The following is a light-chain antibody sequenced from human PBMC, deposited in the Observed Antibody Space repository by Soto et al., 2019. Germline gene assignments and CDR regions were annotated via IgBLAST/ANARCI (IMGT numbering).Light chain of an antibody. CDR3: SSYTSGSTRVV. J-gene: IGLJ2*01. CDR1: GSDVGGYNY. CDR2: DVS. Sequence: QSALTQPASVSGSPGQSITISCTGTGSDVGGYNYVSWYQQHPGKAPKVMIYDVSKRPSGISNRFSGSKSGNTASLTISGLQIGDEADYYCSSYTSGSTRVVFGGGTKLTVL. V-gene: IGLV2-14*03.